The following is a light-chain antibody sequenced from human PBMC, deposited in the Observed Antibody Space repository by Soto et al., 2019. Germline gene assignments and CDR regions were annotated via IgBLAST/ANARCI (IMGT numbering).Light chain of an antibody. CDR2: RTS. CDR1: QDIRSA. Sequence: DLQMTQSPSSLSASVGDRVTITCRASQDIRSALGWYQQKPGQAPTRLIYRTSTSQSGVSSRFRVSGSVTESTLTISGLQPEDFATYDCLQHHSYPATFGQGT. CDR3: LQHHSYPAT. J-gene: IGKJ2*01. V-gene: IGKV1-17*01.